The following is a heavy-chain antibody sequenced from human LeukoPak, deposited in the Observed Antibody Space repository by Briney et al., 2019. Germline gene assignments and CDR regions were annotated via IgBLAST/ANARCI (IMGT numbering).Heavy chain of an antibody. D-gene: IGHD1-26*01. Sequence: MSSETLSLTCTVSGASINTYFWSWFRQPAGKGLEWIGRIHSRGTTNYNPSLKGRVSMSMDMSKNQFSLRLKSLTAADTAVFYCARDIGSRLWGKGTTVIVSS. V-gene: IGHV4-4*07. CDR3: ARDIGSRL. J-gene: IGHJ6*04. CDR2: IHSRGTT. CDR1: GASINTYF.